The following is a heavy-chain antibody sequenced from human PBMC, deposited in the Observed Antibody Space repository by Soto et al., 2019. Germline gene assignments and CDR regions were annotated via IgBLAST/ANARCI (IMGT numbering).Heavy chain of an antibody. J-gene: IGHJ6*02. Sequence: QVQLQESGPGLVKPSETLSLTCTVSGGSVSSGSYYWSWIRQPPGKGLEWIGYIYYSGSTNYNPSLKSRVTISVDTSKNQFSLKLSSVTAADTAVYYCARDRASNYCCYGMDVWGQGTTVTVSS. D-gene: IGHD3-10*01. V-gene: IGHV4-61*01. CDR2: IYYSGST. CDR1: GGSVSSGSYY. CDR3: ARDRASNYCCYGMDV.